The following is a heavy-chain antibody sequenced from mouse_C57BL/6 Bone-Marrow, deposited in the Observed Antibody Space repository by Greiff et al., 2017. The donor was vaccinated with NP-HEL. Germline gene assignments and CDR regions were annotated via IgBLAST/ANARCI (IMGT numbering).Heavy chain of an antibody. CDR3: ARLQLRLRGGYFDY. CDR1: GYSFTDYN. D-gene: IGHD3-2*02. V-gene: IGHV1-39*01. Sequence: VQLKESGPELVKPGASVKISCKASGYSFTDYNMNWVKQSNGKSLEWIGVINPNYGTTSYNQKFKGKATLTVDQSSSTAYMQLNSLTSEDSAVYYCARLQLRLRGGYFDYWGQGTTLTVSS. J-gene: IGHJ2*01. CDR2: INPNYGTT.